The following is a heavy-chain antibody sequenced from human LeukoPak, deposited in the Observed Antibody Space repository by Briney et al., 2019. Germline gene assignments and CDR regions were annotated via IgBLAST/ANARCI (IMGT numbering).Heavy chain of an antibody. CDR2: INHSGST. D-gene: IGHD3-10*01. V-gene: IGHV4-34*01. Sequence: SETLSLTCAVYGGSFSGYYWSWIRQPPGKGLEWIGEINHSGSTNYNPSLKSRVTISVDTSKNQFSLKLSSVTAADTAVYYCARGKARESMVRGVRGYYGMDVWGQGTTVTVSS. CDR3: ARGKARESMVRGVRGYYGMDV. CDR1: GGSFSGYY. J-gene: IGHJ6*02.